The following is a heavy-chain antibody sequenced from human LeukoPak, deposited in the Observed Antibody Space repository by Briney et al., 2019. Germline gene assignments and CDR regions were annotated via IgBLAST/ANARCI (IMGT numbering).Heavy chain of an antibody. J-gene: IGHJ3*02. CDR3: ARAGRWEGRPHAFDI. CDR2: IYYSGYT. D-gene: IGHD1-26*01. Sequence: SETLSLTCTVSGGSISSYYWSWIRQPPGKGLEWIGYIYYSGYTNYNPSLKSRVTISVGTSKSQFSLTLTSVTAADTALYYCARAGRWEGRPHAFDIWGQGTMVTVSS. V-gene: IGHV4-59*01. CDR1: GGSISSYY.